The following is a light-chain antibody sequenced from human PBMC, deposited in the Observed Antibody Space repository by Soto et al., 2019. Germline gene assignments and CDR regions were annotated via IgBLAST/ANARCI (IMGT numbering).Light chain of an antibody. J-gene: IGLJ2*01. CDR2: DVS. Sequence: QSALTQPASVSGSPGQSITISCTGTSSDVGGYDFVSWYQQHPGKAPKLMISDVSKRPSGVPDRFSRSKSGNTASLTISGLQAEDEADYYCCSYAGDLALFGGCTKFTVL. V-gene: IGLV2-11*01. CDR1: SSDVGGYDF. CDR3: CSYAGDLAL.